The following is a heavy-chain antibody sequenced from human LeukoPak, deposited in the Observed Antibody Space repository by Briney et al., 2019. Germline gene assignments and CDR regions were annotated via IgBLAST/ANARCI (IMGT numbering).Heavy chain of an antibody. CDR1: GFTLRSYD. CDR2: TSGSGGNT. J-gene: IGHJ4*02. D-gene: IGHD5-12*01. Sequence: GGSLRLACAASGFTLRSYDMRWVRQAPAKRMEWVAATSGSGGNTYYADSVKGRFTISRYNSKNTLYLQMNSLRAEDTAVYYCAKEYSGYDFDYWGQGTLVTVSS. CDR3: AKEYSGYDFDY. V-gene: IGHV3-23*01.